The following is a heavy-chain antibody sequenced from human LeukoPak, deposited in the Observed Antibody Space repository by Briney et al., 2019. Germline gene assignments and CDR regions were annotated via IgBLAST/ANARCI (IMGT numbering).Heavy chain of an antibody. CDR3: ARDQRYYDILTGYPYNWFDP. CDR2: IYYSGST. Sequence: SETLSLTCTVSGGSISSYYWSWIRQPPGKGLEWIGNIYYSGSTNYNPSLKSRVTISVDTSKNQFSLKLSSVTAADTAVYYCARDQRYYDILTGYPYNWFDPWGQGTLVTVSS. CDR1: GGSISSYY. D-gene: IGHD3-9*01. J-gene: IGHJ5*02. V-gene: IGHV4-59*12.